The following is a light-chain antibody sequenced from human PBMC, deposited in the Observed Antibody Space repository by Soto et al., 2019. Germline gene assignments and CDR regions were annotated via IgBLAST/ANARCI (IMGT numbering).Light chain of an antibody. CDR2: HAS. CDR1: QSVGNNY. V-gene: IGKV3-20*01. Sequence: DIVLTQSPDTLSLSPGERATLSCRASQSVGNNYLGWYQKKPGQPPRLLIYHASRRATDIPDRFSGSGSGADFTLTISRLEPEDFAVYYCHQYAYSPLTFGGGTKVEIK. CDR3: HQYAYSPLT. J-gene: IGKJ4*01.